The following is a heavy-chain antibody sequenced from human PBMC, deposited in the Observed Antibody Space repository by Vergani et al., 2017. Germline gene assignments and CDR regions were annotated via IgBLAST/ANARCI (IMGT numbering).Heavy chain of an antibody. D-gene: IGHD3-9*01. J-gene: IGHJ6*03. CDR2: IYSSGST. CDR1: GASINNDFYY. V-gene: IGHV4-61*01. Sequence: QVQLQESGPGLVKPSQTLSLTCTVSGASINNDFYYWHWIRQPPGKGLEWIGYIYSSGSTKYNPSLKSRVTISVDTSKNQFSLKLSSLTAADTAVYYCAGTGGAFGFLTGYYHYYMDVWGKGTPVTVFS. CDR3: AGTGGAFGFLTGYYHYYMDV.